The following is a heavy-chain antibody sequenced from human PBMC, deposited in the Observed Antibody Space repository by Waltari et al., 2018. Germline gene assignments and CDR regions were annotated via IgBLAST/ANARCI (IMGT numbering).Heavy chain of an antibody. CDR2: ISDDGSIK. V-gene: IGHV3-30*18. Sequence: QVQLVESGGGVVHPGGSLTLSCAASGCPLRNHGMHWVRQAPGKGLEWLTVISDDGSIKHYADSVKGRFTVSRDNSENTLYLQLTSLRAEDTAVYYCAKELGTSGSRYKSYFDYWGQGTLVTVSS. J-gene: IGHJ4*02. CDR3: AKELGTSGSRYKSYFDY. CDR1: GCPLRNHG. D-gene: IGHD3-10*01.